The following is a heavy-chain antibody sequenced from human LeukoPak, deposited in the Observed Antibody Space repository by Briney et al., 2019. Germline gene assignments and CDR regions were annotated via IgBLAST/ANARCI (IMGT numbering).Heavy chain of an antibody. Sequence: ASVKVSCKASGYTFSDYYIHWVRQAPGQGLEWMGWINPNSGGTNYAQKFQGRVTMTRDTSISTAYMELSRLRSDDTAVYYCARVGTMVRGVIITAFDYWGQGTLVTVSS. CDR1: GYTFSDYY. D-gene: IGHD3-10*01. CDR2: INPNSGGT. CDR3: ARVGTMVRGVIITAFDY. V-gene: IGHV1-2*02. J-gene: IGHJ4*02.